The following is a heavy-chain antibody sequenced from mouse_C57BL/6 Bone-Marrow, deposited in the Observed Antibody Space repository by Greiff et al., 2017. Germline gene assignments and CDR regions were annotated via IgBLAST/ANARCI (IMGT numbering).Heavy chain of an antibody. V-gene: IGHV1-76*01. CDR1: GYTFTDYY. CDR2: IYPGSGNT. CDR3: ARGGLSAWFAY. Sequence: VQVVESGAELVRPGASVKLSCKASGYTFTDYYINWVKQRPGQGLEWIARIYPGSGNTYYNEKFKGKATLTAEKSSSTAYMQLSSLTSEDSAVYFCARGGLSAWFAYWGQGTLVTVSA. D-gene: IGHD1-1*02. J-gene: IGHJ3*01.